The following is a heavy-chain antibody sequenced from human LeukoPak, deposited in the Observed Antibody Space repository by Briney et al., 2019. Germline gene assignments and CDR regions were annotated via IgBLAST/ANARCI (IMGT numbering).Heavy chain of an antibody. J-gene: IGHJ4*02. Sequence: GGSLRLSCAASGFTFSSYGMHWVRQAPGKGLEWVAVIRYDGSNKYYADSVKGRFTISRDNSKNTLYLQMNSLRAEDTAVYYCARGPSYDILTGYPLDYWGQGTLVTVSS. CDR1: GFTFSSYG. V-gene: IGHV3-33*01. D-gene: IGHD3-9*01. CDR2: IRYDGSNK. CDR3: ARGPSYDILTGYPLDY.